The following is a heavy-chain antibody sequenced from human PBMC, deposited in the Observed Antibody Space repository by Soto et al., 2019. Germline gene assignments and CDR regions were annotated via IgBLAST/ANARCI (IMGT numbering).Heavy chain of an antibody. Sequence: SETLSLTCTVSGGSISSSSYYWGWIRQPPGKGLEWIGSIYYSGSTYYNPSLKSRVTISVDTSKNQFSLKLSSVTAADTAVYYCARHPGLFSNRYYFDYWGQGTLVTVSS. CDR3: ARHPGLFSNRYYFDY. D-gene: IGHD3-22*01. V-gene: IGHV4-39*01. J-gene: IGHJ4*02. CDR2: IYYSGST. CDR1: GGSISSSSYY.